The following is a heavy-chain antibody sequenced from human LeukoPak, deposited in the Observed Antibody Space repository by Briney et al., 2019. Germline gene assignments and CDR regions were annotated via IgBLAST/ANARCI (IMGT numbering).Heavy chain of an antibody. V-gene: IGHV4-38-2*02. J-gene: IGHJ4*02. CDR3: ARDPGD. CDR1: GYSISSGYY. CDR2: IYHSGST. Sequence: SETLSLTCTVSGYSISSGYYWGWIRQPPGKGLEWIGSIYHSGSTYYNPSLKSRVTISVDTSKNQFSLKLSSVTAADTAVYYCARDPGDWGQGTLVTVSS.